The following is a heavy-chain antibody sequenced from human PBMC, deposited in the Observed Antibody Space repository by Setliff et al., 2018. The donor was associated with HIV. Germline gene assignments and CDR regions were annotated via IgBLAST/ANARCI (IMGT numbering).Heavy chain of an antibody. Sequence: SETLSLTCTVSGGSIRNYYWSWIRQPAGKGLEWIGRIHTSGSAKYNPSLKSRVTMSVDTSKNQFSLKLSSVTAADTAVYYCARVVNHYDSSGYFGGYYYYMDVWGKGTTVTVSS. D-gene: IGHD3-22*01. CDR3: ARVVNHYDSSGYFGGYYYYMDV. CDR2: IHTSGSA. V-gene: IGHV4-4*07. CDR1: GGSIRNYY. J-gene: IGHJ6*03.